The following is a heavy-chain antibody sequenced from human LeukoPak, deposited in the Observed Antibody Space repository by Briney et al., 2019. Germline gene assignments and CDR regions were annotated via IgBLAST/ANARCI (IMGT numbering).Heavy chain of an antibody. D-gene: IGHD3-22*01. CDR2: INSDGKST. CDR3: VRDMGYYDKV. J-gene: IGHJ4*02. CDR1: GFTFSTSW. V-gene: IGHV3-74*01. Sequence: GGSLRLSCAASGFTFSTSWMHWVRHAPGKGLVWVSRINSDGKSTNYADCVKGRFSISRDNAKTTLYLQMNSLRTEDTAVYYCVRDMGYYDKVWGQGTLVTVSS.